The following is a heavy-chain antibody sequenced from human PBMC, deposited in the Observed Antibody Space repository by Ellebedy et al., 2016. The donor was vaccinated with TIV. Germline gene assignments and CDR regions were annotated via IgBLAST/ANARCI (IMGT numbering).Heavy chain of an antibody. CDR2: ISAYNGNT. D-gene: IGHD3-22*01. J-gene: IGHJ4*02. Sequence: AASVKVSCKASGYNFTSYDINWARQATGQGLEWMGWISAYNGNTNYAQNLKGRVTMTTDTSTNTAYMELRSLISDDTAVYYCARDEGGEGSMIVVVHFDYWGQGTLVTVSS. CDR1: GYNFTSYD. CDR3: ARDEGGEGSMIVVVHFDY. V-gene: IGHV1-18*01.